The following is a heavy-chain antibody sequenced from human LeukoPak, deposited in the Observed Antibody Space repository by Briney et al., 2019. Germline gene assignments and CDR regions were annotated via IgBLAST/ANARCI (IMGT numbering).Heavy chain of an antibody. D-gene: IGHD5-18*01. V-gene: IGHV1-46*01. J-gene: IGHJ4*02. CDR3: AREAGTAMAPFDY. CDR1: GYTYTSYY. Sequence: ASVQDSCQASGYTYTSYYIHWVRQAPCKELAGMGIINSRGGRQSYAQKSRGRVTMTRDTSTSTVYMELSSLRSEETAVYFIAREAGTAMAPFDYWGQGTLVTAS. CDR2: INSRGGRQ.